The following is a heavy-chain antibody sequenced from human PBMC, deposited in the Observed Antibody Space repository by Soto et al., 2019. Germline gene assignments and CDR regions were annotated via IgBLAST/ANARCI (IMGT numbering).Heavy chain of an antibody. D-gene: IGHD4-17*01. CDR2: LNSDGSST. CDR3: ARGNGDPGAFDI. V-gene: IGHV3-74*01. Sequence: GGSLRLSCAASGFTFSNYWMYWVRQVPGKGLVWVSRLNSDGSSTNYADSVKGRFTISRDNTKNTLYLQMNSLRAEDTAVYYCARGNGDPGAFDIWGQGTMVTVSS. CDR1: GFTFSNYW. J-gene: IGHJ3*02.